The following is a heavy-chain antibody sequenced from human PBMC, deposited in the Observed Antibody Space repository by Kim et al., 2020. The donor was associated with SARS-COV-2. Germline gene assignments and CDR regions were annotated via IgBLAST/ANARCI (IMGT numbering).Heavy chain of an antibody. Sequence: IHYANSVKGRFTITRDNAKNSLYLQLSSLRAEDTAVYYCARESDVAGNDYWGQGSLVTVSS. J-gene: IGHJ4*02. V-gene: IGHV3-48*03. D-gene: IGHD6-19*01. CDR3: ARESDVAGNDY. CDR2: I.